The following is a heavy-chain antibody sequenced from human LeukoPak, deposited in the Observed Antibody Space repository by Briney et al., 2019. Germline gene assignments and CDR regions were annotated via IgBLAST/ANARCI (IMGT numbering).Heavy chain of an antibody. J-gene: IGHJ4*02. CDR1: GFTFSNAW. CDR3: TTDGLGGGEYQLRY. V-gene: IGHV3-15*01. Sequence: GGSLRLSCAASGFTFSNAWMSWVRQAPGKGLEWVGRIKSKTDGGTTDYAAPVKGRFTISRDDSKNTLYLQMNSLKTEDTAVYYSTTDGLGGGEYQLRYWGQGTLVTVSS. D-gene: IGHD2-2*01. CDR2: IKSKTDGGTT.